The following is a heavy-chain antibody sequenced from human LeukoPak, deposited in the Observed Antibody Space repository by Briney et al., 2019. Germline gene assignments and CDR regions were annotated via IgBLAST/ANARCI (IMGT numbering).Heavy chain of an antibody. J-gene: IGHJ4*02. V-gene: IGHV3-21*01. CDR3: ARGYQRPDY. CDR2: ISSSSSNI. D-gene: IGHD2-2*01. CDR1: GFTLSTYT. Sequence: GGSLKLSCAASGFTLSTYTMNWVRQAPGKGLEGFSSISSSSSNIYYADSVKGRFTISRDNAMNSVYLQMNSLRVEDTAVYYCARGYQRPDYWGQGTLITVSS.